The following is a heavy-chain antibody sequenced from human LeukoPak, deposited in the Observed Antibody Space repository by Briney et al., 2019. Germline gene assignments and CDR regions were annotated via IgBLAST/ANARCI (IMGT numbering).Heavy chain of an antibody. V-gene: IGHV3-7*01. J-gene: IGHJ4*02. CDR1: GFTFSSYW. CDR3: AREDDWNYEDY. CDR2: IKEDGSEI. Sequence: GGSLRLSCAASGFTFSSYWMTWVRQAPGKGLEWVANIKEDGSEINYVNSVKGRFTISRDNAKNSLFLQMNSLRAEDTAIYYCAREDDWNYEDYWGQGTLVTVSS. D-gene: IGHD1-7*01.